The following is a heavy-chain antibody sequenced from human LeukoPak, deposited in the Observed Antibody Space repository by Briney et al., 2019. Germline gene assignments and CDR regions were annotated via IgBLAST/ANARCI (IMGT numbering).Heavy chain of an antibody. V-gene: IGHV3-11*04. J-gene: IGHJ6*03. Sequence: GGSLRLSCAASGFTFSDYYMSWIRQAPGKGLEWVSYISSSSSTICYADSVKGRFTISRDNAKNSLYLQMNSLRAEDTAVYYCARDSSITILGVVITGVGMDVWGKGTTVTVSS. CDR2: ISSSSSTI. D-gene: IGHD3-3*01. CDR1: GFTFSDYY. CDR3: ARDSSITILGVVITGVGMDV.